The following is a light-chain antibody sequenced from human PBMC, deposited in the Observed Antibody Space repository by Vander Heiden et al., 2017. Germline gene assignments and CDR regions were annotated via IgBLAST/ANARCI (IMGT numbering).Light chain of an antibody. CDR3: SSCDTSLSVVV. J-gene: IGLJ2*01. CDR2: ILN. CDR1: STNVGNQG. Sequence: QAGLTQPPSVSKGLRKTATLTCTVHSTNVGNQGAAWVHKHQVLPPKCLVNILNNQPSVIPESFSASRSRNSASLTITGLPPEDEADYYCSSCDTSLSVVVFVGVTKLTVL. V-gene: IGLV10-54*04.